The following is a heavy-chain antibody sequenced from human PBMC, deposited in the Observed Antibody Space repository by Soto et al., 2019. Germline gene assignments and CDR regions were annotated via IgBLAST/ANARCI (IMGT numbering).Heavy chain of an antibody. V-gene: IGHV3-74*03. CDR3: AREAGYCSRTSCYRRAFDP. CDR1: GFTFSGHW. D-gene: IGHD2-2*01. Sequence: EVQLVESGGDLVQPGGSLRLSCAASGFTFSGHWMHWVRQVPGKGLEWVSRINTDGGSSAYADSVKGRFTISRDNDKNTLYLQMNGLRAEDTAVYYCAREAGYCSRTSCYRRAFDPWGQRTTVTVSS. J-gene: IGHJ3*01. CDR2: INTDGGSS.